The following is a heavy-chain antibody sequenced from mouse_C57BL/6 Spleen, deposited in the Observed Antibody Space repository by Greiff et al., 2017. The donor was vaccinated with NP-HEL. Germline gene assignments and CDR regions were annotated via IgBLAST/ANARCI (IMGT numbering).Heavy chain of an antibody. J-gene: IGHJ1*03. CDR2: ISNGGGST. D-gene: IGHD1-1*01. CDR3: ARLGYYYGSSYWYFDV. V-gene: IGHV5-12*01. CDR1: GFTFSDYY. Sequence: DVHLVESGGGLVQPGGSLKLSCAASGFTFSDYYMYWVRQTPEKRLEWVAYISNGGGSTYYPDTVKGRFTISRDNAKNTLYLQMSRLKSDDTAMYYCARLGYYYGSSYWYFDVWGTGTTVTVSS.